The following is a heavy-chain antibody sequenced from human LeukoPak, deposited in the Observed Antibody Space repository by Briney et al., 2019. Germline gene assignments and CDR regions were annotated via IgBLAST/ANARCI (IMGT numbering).Heavy chain of an antibody. J-gene: IGHJ5*02. D-gene: IGHD5/OR15-5a*01. CDR3: ARDVSGNWFDP. V-gene: IGHV1-69*13. CDR2: IIPIFGTA. Sequence: GASVKVSCKASGYTFTGYYMHWVRQAPGQGLEWMGGIIPIFGTANYAQKFQGRVTITADESTSTAYMELSSLRSEDTAVYYCARDVSGNWFDPWGQGTLVTVSS. CDR1: GYTFTGYY.